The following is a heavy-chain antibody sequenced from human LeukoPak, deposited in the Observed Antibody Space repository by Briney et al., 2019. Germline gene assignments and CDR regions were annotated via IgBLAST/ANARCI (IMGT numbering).Heavy chain of an antibody. V-gene: IGHV1-58*02. CDR2: IVVGSGNT. D-gene: IGHD1-26*01. J-gene: IGHJ4*02. CDR3: AAGEGATTGRFDY. Sequence: SVKVSCKASGFTFTSSAMQWVRQARGQRLEWIGWIVVGSGNTNYAQKFQERVTITRDMSTSTAYMELSSLRSEDTAVYYCAAGEGATTGRFDYWGQGTLVTVSS. CDR1: GFTFTSSA.